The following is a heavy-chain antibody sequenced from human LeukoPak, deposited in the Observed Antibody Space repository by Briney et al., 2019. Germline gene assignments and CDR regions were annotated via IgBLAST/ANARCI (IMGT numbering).Heavy chain of an antibody. J-gene: IGHJ4*02. D-gene: IGHD2-15*01. Sequence: ASVKVSCTASGYTFTGYYMHWVRQAPGQGLEWMGWINPNSGGTNYAQKFQGWVTMTRDTSISTAYMELSRLRSDDTAAYYCARGSDIVVVVAASPPDYWGQGTLVTVSS. CDR3: ARGSDIVVVVAASPPDY. CDR1: GYTFTGYY. V-gene: IGHV1-2*04. CDR2: INPNSGGT.